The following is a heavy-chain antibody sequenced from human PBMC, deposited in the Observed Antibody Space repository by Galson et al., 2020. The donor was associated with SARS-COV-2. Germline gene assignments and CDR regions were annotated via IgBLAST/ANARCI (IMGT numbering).Heavy chain of an antibody. V-gene: IGHV3-7*01. CDR2: IKQDGSEK. CDR1: GFIFTNYW. J-gene: IGHJ4*02. CDR3: AREVRSYASGRRALDY. D-gene: IGHD3-10*01. Sequence: GESLKISCTASGFIFTNYWMSWVRQAPGKGLEWVAYIKQDGSEKYYVDSVKGRFTISRDNAKNSLYLQMNSLRADDTAVYYCAREVRSYASGRRALDYWGQGILVTVSS.